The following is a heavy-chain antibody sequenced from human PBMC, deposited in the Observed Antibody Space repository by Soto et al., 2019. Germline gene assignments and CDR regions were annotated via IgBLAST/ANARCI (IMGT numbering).Heavy chain of an antibody. D-gene: IGHD3-10*01. J-gene: IGHJ6*02. CDR3: ARSPMVRGTRYDMDV. CDR2: IYYSGST. CDR1: GGSISSSSYY. V-gene: IGHV4-39*07. Sequence: SETLSLTCTVSGGSISSSSYYWGWIRQPPGKGLEWIGNIYYSGSTYYNPSLKSRVTISVDTSKNQFSLKLSSVTAADTAVYYCARSPMVRGTRYDMDVWGQGTTVTVSS.